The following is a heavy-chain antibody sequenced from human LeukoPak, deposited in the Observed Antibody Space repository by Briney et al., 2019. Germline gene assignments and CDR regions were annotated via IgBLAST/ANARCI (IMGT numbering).Heavy chain of an antibody. CDR2: IKSKTDGGTT. V-gene: IGHV3-15*01. J-gene: IGHJ5*02. D-gene: IGHD3-9*01. Sequence: PGGSLRLSCAASGFTFSNAWMSWVRQAPGKGLEWVGRIKSKTDGGTTDYAAPVKGRFTISRDDSKNTLYLQMNSLKTEDTAVYYCTTGLLEALVRAAWGQGTLVTVSS. CDR1: GFTFSNAW. CDR3: TTGLLEALVRAA.